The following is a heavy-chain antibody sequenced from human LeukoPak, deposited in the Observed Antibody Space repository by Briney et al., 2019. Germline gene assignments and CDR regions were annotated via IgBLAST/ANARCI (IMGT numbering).Heavy chain of an antibody. D-gene: IGHD4-23*01. CDR3: ARCPRWAHFDY. CDR1: GFTFSSYE. V-gene: IGHV3-48*03. Sequence: GGSLRLSCAGSGFTFSSYEMNWVRQAPGKGLECVSYISSSGRAIYYADSVKGRFTVSRDNAKNSLYLQMNSLRAEDTAVYYCARCPRWAHFDYWGQGTLVTVSS. CDR2: ISSSGRAI. J-gene: IGHJ4*02.